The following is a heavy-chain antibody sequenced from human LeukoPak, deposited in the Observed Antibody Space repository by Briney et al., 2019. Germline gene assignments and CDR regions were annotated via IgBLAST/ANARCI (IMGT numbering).Heavy chain of an antibody. CDR3: ASDCSGGSCYSVSAFDI. D-gene: IGHD2-15*01. Sequence: ASVKVSCKASGYTFTNHYMHWVRQAPGQGLEWMGWINPNSGGTNYAQRFQGRGTMTRDTSISTAYMELSRLRSDDTAVYYCASDCSGGSCYSVSAFDIWGQGTMVTVSS. V-gene: IGHV1-2*02. J-gene: IGHJ3*02. CDR2: INPNSGGT. CDR1: GYTFTNHY.